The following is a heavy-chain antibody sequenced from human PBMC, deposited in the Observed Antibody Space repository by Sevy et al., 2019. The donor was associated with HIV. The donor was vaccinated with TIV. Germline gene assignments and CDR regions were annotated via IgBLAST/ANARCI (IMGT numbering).Heavy chain of an antibody. J-gene: IGHJ4*02. CDR3: ARDDGNYYFDY. CDR1: GFTFSKYW. Sequence: GGSLRLSCAASGFTFSKYWMGWVRQAPGKGLEWVANIKQDAGQKYYVDSVKGRFTISKIKAKNSLFRQMNSLRAEDTAVYFCARDDGNYYFDYWGQGTLVTVSS. CDR2: IKQDAGQK. D-gene: IGHD1-7*01. V-gene: IGHV3-7*01.